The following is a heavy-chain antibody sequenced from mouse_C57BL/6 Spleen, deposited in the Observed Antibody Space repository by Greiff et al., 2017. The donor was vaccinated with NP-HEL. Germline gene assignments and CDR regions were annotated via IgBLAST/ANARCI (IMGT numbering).Heavy chain of an antibody. CDR2: ISNGGGST. D-gene: IGHD1-1*01. CDR1: GFTFSDYY. Sequence: EVKLVESGGGLVQPGGSLKLSCAASGFTFSDYYMYWVRQTPEKRLEWVAYISNGGGSTYYPDTVKGRFTISRDNAKNTLYLQMSRLKSEDTAMYYCARQDGSSDYYAMDYWGQGTSVTVSS. J-gene: IGHJ4*01. CDR3: ARQDGSSDYYAMDY. V-gene: IGHV5-12*01.